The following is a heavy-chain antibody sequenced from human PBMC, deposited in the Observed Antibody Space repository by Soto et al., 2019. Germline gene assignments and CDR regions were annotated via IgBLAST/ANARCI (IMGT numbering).Heavy chain of an antibody. J-gene: IGHJ4*02. CDR2: IYHSGAT. CDR3: SRGDY. Sequence: QVQLQESGPRLVRPSQTLSLTCTVSGESIDTAGYYWTWIRQRPGRGLEWRGFIYHSGATYYSSSMKSRLSISIDRSQNQFSLKVTSVTAADTAVYFCSRGDYWGQGMLVTVSS. V-gene: IGHV4-31*03. CDR1: GESIDTAGYY.